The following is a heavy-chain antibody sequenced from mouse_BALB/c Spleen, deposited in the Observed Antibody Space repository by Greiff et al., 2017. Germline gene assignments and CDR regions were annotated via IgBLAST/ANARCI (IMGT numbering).Heavy chain of an antibody. Sequence: VQRVESGPGLVAPSQSLSITCTVSGFSLTSYDISWIRQPPGKGLEWLGVIWTGGGTNYNSAFMSRLSISKDNSKSQVFLKMNSLQTDDTAIYYCSMDAMDYWGQGTSVTVSS. V-gene: IGHV2-9-2*01. CDR1: GFSLTSYD. CDR3: SMDAMDY. CDR2: IWTGGGT. J-gene: IGHJ4*01.